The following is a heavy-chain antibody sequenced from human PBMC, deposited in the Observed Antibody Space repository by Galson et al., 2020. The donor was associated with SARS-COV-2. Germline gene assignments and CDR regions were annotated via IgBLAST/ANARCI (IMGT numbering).Heavy chain of an antibody. CDR1: GGSISSSSYY. CDR2: IYYSGST. V-gene: IGHV4-39*06. Sequence: SETLSLTCTVSGGSISSSSYYWGWIRQPQGKGLEWIGSIYYSGSTYYNPSLKSRVTISVDTSKNQFPLKLSSVTAADTAVYDCARSSPSYDFWSATPVYFDYWGQGTLVTVSS. CDR3: ARSSPSYDFWSATPVYFDY. J-gene: IGHJ4*02. D-gene: IGHD3-3*01.